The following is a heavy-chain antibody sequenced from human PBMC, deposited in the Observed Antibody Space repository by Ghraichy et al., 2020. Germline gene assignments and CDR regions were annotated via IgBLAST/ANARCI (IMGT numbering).Heavy chain of an antibody. CDR1: GGSISSSSYY. J-gene: IGHJ4*02. CDR3: ARHSFGDLDY. Sequence: GSLRLSCTVSGGSISSSSYYWGWIRQPPGKGLEWIGSIYYSGSTYYNPSLKSRVTISVDTSKNQFSLKLSSVTAADTAVYYCARHSFGDLDYWGQGTLVTVSS. V-gene: IGHV4-39*01. D-gene: IGHD3-10*01. CDR2: IYYSGST.